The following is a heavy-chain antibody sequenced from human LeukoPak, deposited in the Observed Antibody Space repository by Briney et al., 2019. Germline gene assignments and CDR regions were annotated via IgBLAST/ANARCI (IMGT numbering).Heavy chain of an antibody. Sequence: GGSLRLSCAASGFTVSSNYMSWVRQAPGKGLEWVSVIYSGGSTYYADSVKGRITISRHNSKNTLYLQMNSLRAEDTAVYYCTRELRGYYYYGMDVWGQGTTVTVSS. CDR1: GFTVSSNY. CDR3: TRELRGYYYYGMDV. J-gene: IGHJ6*02. CDR2: IYSGGST. D-gene: IGHD3-10*01. V-gene: IGHV3-53*04.